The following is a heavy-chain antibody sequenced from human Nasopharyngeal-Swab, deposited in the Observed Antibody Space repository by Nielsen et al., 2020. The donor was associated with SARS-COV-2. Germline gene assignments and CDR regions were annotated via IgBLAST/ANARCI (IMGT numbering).Heavy chain of an antibody. CDR3: ATDLDHFGGENRFDS. V-gene: IGHV4-4*08. J-gene: IGHJ4*02. D-gene: IGHD4-23*01. CDR1: GDSMSRFW. CDR2: ISATGTT. Sequence: SETLSLTCIVSGDSMSRFWWSWIRQAPGKGLEWVVYISATGTTTYNPFLKSRATIFIDPSRRQFSLRLSSVTAADTAVYYCATDLDHFGGENRFDSWGQGTLVTVSS.